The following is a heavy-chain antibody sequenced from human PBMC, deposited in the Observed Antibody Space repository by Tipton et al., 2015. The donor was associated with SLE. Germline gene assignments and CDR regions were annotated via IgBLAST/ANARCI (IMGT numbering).Heavy chain of an antibody. J-gene: IGHJ6*01. D-gene: IGHD1-1*01. CDR1: GYRFTSYW. CDR2: IYPDNSET. Sequence: VQLVQSGAEVKKPGESLKLSCQVYGYRFTSYWFGWVRQRPGKGLEWMGIIYPDNSETRYSPSFQAQVTISDDKSISTAYLQWSSLKASEHARYYCARHVSPLREIGYLDAMDVWGQGTTVIVSS. CDR3: ARHVSPLREIGYLDAMDV. V-gene: IGHV5-51*01.